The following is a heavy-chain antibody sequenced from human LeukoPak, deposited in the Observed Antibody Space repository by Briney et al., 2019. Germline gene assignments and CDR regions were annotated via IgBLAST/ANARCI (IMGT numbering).Heavy chain of an antibody. J-gene: IGHJ5*02. V-gene: IGHV1-18*01. CDR1: GYTFTSYG. CDR3: ARETSRDNWFDP. CDR2: ISAYNGNT. Sequence: ASVKVSCKASGYTFTSYGISWVRQAPGQALEWMGWISAYNGNTNYAQKLQGRVTMTTDTSTSTAYMELRSLRSDDTAVYYCARETSRDNWFDPWGQGTLVTVSS.